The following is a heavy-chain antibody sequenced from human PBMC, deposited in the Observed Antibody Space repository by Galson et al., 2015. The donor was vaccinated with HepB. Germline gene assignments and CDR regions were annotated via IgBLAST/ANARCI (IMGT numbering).Heavy chain of an antibody. D-gene: IGHD1-26*01. J-gene: IGHJ4*02. Sequence: SLRLSCAASGFTFSSYGMHWVRQAPGKGLEWVAVISYDGSNKYYADSVKGRFTIPRDNSKNTLYLQMNSLRAEDTAVYYCAKDRGSGSYLDYWGQGTLVTVSS. V-gene: IGHV3-30*18. CDR1: GFTFSSYG. CDR2: ISYDGSNK. CDR3: AKDRGSGSYLDY.